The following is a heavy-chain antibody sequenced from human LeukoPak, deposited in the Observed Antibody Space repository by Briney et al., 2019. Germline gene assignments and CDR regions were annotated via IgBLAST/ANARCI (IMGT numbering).Heavy chain of an antibody. CDR3: ARERGDRYCSSTSCGNLA. V-gene: IGHV1-69*13. CDR1: GGTFSSYA. J-gene: IGHJ4*02. CDR2: IIPIFGTA. Sequence: SVKVSCKASGGTFSSYAISWVRQAPGQELEWMGGIIPIFGTANYAQKFQGRVTITADESTSTAYMELSSLRSEDTAVYYCARERGDRYCSSTSCGNLAWGQGTLVTVSS. D-gene: IGHD2-2*01.